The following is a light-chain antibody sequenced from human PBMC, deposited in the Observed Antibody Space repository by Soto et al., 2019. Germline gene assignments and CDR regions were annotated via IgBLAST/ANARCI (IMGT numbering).Light chain of an antibody. Sequence: QLVLTQPPSVSGAPGQRVTISCTGSSSNIGAGYDVHWYQQLPGTAPKLLIYINRNRPSGVPDRFSGSKSGTSASLAITGLQAEDEADYYCQSYDSSLSGYVFGTGTKVTVL. CDR3: QSYDSSLSGYV. J-gene: IGLJ1*01. V-gene: IGLV1-40*01. CDR2: INR. CDR1: SSNIGAGYD.